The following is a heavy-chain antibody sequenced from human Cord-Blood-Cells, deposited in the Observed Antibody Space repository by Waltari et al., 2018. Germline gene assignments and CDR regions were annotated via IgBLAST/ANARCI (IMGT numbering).Heavy chain of an antibody. V-gene: IGHV1-69*12. CDR1: GGTFSSYA. CDR2: IIPSLGTA. CDR3: ASPSIAARRGAFDI. Sequence: QVQLVQSGAEVKKPGSSVKVSCKASGGTFSSYAISWVRQAPGQGLAWRGGIIPSLGTANYGQKFQGRVTITADESTSTAYMELSSLRSEDTAVYYCASPSIAARRGAFDIWGQGTMVTVSS. J-gene: IGHJ3*02. D-gene: IGHD6-6*01.